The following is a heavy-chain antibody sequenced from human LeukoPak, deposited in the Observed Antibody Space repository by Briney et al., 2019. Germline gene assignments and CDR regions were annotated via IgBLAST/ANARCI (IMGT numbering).Heavy chain of an antibody. V-gene: IGHV1-2*02. D-gene: IGHD4-17*01. J-gene: IGHJ4*02. CDR3: ARVMAAVTTADY. CDR1: GYTFSGYY. Sequence: GASVKVSCKASGYTFSGYYIHWVRQAPGQGPEWMGYINPNGGGTNYAQKFQGRVTMTRDTSISTAYMELGSLTSDDTAVYYCARVMAAVTTADYWGQGTLVTVSS. CDR2: INPNGGGT.